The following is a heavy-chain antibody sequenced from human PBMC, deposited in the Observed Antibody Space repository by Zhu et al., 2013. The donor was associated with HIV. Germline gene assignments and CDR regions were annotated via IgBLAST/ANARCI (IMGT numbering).Heavy chain of an antibody. CDR1: GYTFTSYY. CDR2: IDPSGDST. D-gene: IGHD4-17*01. V-gene: IGHV1-46*01. J-gene: IGHJ4*02. CDR3: ASITVTSYF. Sequence: QVQLVHSGAEVKKPGASVKVSCKASGYTFTSYYLHWVRQAPGQGLEWMGIIDPSGDSTSYAQKFQGRVTMTRDTSTNTVYMELSSLRFEDTAVYYCASITVTSYFWGQGTLVTVSS.